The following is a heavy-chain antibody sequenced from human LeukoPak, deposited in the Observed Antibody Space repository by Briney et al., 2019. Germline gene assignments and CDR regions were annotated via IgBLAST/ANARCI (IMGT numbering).Heavy chain of an antibody. CDR3: ARDYSRWFDP. J-gene: IGHJ5*02. CDR1: GGSISSYY. CDR2: IYYSGST. D-gene: IGHD4-11*01. V-gene: IGHV4-59*01. Sequence: PLETLSLTCTVSGGSISSYYWSWIRQPPGKGLEWIGYIYYSGSTNYNPSLKSRVTISVDTSKNLFSLKLSSVTAADTAVYYCARDYSRWFDPWGQGTLVTVSS.